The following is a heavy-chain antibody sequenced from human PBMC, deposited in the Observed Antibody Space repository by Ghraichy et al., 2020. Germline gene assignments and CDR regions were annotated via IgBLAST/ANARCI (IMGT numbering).Heavy chain of an antibody. D-gene: IGHD6-13*01. CDR3: ARGPGSYSSSWYPRGLLGGRWYFDY. J-gene: IGHJ4*02. Sequence: SETLSPTCTVSGGSISSYYWSWIRQPAGKGLEWIGRIYTSGSTNYNPSLKSRVTMSVDTSKNQFSLKLSSVTAADTAVYYCARGPGSYSSSWYPRGLLGGRWYFDYWGQGTLVTVSS. CDR2: IYTSGST. CDR1: GGSISSYY. V-gene: IGHV4-4*07.